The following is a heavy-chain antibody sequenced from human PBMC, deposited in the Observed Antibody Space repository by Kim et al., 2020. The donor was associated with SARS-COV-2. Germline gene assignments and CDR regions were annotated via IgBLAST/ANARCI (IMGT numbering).Heavy chain of an antibody. CDR3: ARGSGWAFDY. Sequence: NTKVSQKFQGRVTITRDTSASTAYKELTSLRSEDTAIYYCARGSGWAFDYWGQGTLVTVAS. CDR2: NT. J-gene: IGHJ4*02. V-gene: IGHV1-3*01. D-gene: IGHD6-19*01.